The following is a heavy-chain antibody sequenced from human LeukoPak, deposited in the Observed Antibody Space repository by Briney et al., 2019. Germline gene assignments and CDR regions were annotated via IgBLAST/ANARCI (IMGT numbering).Heavy chain of an antibody. CDR1: GFTFSSYE. CDR3: ARSRRDGYNNYYYYGMDV. D-gene: IGHD5-24*01. J-gene: IGHJ6*02. CDR2: ISSSGSTI. V-gene: IGHV3-48*03. Sequence: GGSLRLSCAASGFTFSSYEMNWVRQAPGKGLEWVSYISSSGSTIYYADSVKGRFTISRDNAKNSLYLQMNSLRAEDTAVYYCARSRRDGYNNYYYYGMDVWGQGTTVTVSS.